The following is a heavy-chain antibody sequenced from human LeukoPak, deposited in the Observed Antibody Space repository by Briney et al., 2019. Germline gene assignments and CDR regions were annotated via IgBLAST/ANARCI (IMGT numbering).Heavy chain of an antibody. CDR2: IRYDGSNK. J-gene: IGHJ4*02. CDR3: AKTRQGRDGYNLRGFDY. V-gene: IGHV3-30*02. CDR1: GFTFSSYG. Sequence: GGSLRLSCAASGFTFSSYGMHWVRQAPGKGLEWVAFIRYDGSNKYYADSVKGRFTISRDNSKNTLYLQMNSLRAEDTAVYYCAKTRQGRDGYNLRGFDYWGQGTLVTVSS. D-gene: IGHD5-24*01.